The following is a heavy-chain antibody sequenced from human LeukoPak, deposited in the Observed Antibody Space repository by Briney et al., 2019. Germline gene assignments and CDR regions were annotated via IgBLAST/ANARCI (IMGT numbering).Heavy chain of an antibody. CDR1: GFTFSSYS. V-gene: IGHV3-48*04. CDR2: ISSSSSTI. D-gene: IGHD2-2*01. CDR3: ARGSTSYDY. Sequence: GGSLRLSCAVSGFTFSSYSMNWVRQAPGKGLEWVSYISSSSSTIYYADSVKGRFTISRDNAKNSLYLQMNSLRAEDTAVYYCARGSTSYDYWGQGTLVTVSS. J-gene: IGHJ4*02.